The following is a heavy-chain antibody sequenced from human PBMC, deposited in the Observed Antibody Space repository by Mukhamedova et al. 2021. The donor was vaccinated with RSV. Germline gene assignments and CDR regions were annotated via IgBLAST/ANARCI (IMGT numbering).Heavy chain of an antibody. V-gene: IGHV5-51*01. CDR2: IYPDDSDV. D-gene: IGHD6-25*01. CDR1: W. CDR3: TRHSRGAAIIGDY. J-gene: IGHJ4*02. Sequence: WIGWVRQKPGEGLEWVGIIYPDDSDVRYSPSFQGHVTLSVDKSLNTAYLQWGSLETSDTATYYCTRHSRGAAIIGDYLGQGSLV.